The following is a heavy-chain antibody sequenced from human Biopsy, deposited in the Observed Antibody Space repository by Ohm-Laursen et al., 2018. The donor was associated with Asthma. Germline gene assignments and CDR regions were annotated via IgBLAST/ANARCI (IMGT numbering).Heavy chain of an antibody. CDR3: ARDFSRAIMIGGGREHYFDF. D-gene: IGHD3-16*01. Sequence: SLRLSCAASGFVFSQCGMHWVRQGPGKGLEWVATVGSDESYTDHADSVKGRFTISRDNSKNTLHLQMNSLSPEDTAVYYCARDFSRAIMIGGGREHYFDFWGQGTLVTVSS. CDR2: VGSDESYT. V-gene: IGHV3-33*08. J-gene: IGHJ4*02. CDR1: GFVFSQCG.